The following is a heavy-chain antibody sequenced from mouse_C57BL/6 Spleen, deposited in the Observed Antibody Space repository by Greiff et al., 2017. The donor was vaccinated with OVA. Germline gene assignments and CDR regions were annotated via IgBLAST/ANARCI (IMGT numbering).Heavy chain of an antibody. CDR2: IYPGDGDT. CDR1: GYAFSSYW. D-gene: IGHD1-1*01. Sequence: VQLQESGAELVKPGASVKISCKASGYAFSSYWMNWVKQRPGKGLEWIGQIYPGDGDTNYNGKFKGKATLTADKSSSTAYMQLSSLTSEDSAVYFCARTLITTVVATDYAMDYWGQGTSVTVSA. CDR3: ARTLITTVVATDYAMDY. V-gene: IGHV1-80*01. J-gene: IGHJ4*01.